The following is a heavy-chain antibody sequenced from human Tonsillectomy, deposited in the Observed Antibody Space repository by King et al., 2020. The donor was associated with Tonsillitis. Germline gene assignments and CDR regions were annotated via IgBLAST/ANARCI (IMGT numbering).Heavy chain of an antibody. CDR3: ARSAVAGGFDY. D-gene: IGHD6-19*01. CDR1: GGTFSSYA. J-gene: IGHJ4*02. Sequence: QLVQSGAEVKKPGSSVKVSCKASGGTFSSYAISWVRQAPGQGLEWMGRIIPILGIANYAQKFQGRVTITADKSTRTPYMELSSLRSEDTAVYYCARSAVAGGFDYWGQGTLVTVSS. V-gene: IGHV1-69*04. CDR2: IIPILGIA.